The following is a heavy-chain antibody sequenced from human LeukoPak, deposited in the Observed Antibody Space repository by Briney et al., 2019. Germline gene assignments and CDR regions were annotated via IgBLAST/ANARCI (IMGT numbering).Heavy chain of an antibody. J-gene: IGHJ4*02. CDR1: GGSISSYY. D-gene: IGHD4-23*01. CDR2: IYYSGST. CDR3: ARYDYGGNHFDY. Sequence: PSETPSLTCTVSGGSISSYYWSWIRQPPGKGLEWIGYIYYSGSTNYNPSLKSRVTISVDTSKNQFSLKLSSVTAADTAVYYCARYDYGGNHFDYWGQGTLVTVSS. V-gene: IGHV4-59*01.